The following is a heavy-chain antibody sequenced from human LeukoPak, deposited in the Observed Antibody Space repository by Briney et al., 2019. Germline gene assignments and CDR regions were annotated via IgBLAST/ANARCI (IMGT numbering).Heavy chain of an antibody. CDR3: ARLSGRSDGPEFDP. J-gene: IGHJ5*02. CDR2: INHSGST. V-gene: IGHV4-34*01. D-gene: IGHD6-25*01. Sequence: SETLSLTCAVYGGSFSGYYWSWIRQPPGKGLEWIGEINHSGSTNYNPSLKSRVTISVDTSKNQFSLRLSSVTAADTAVYYCARLSGRSDGPEFDPWGQGTLVTVSS. CDR1: GGSFSGYY.